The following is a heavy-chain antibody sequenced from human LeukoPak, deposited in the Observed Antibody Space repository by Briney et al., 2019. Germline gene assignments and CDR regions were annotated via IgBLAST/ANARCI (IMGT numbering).Heavy chain of an antibody. V-gene: IGHV4-59*08. D-gene: IGHD3-22*01. CDR1: GGSIISYY. CDR3: ASWYYDSSGYRFFDY. CDR2: IYYSGST. Sequence: SETLSVTCTVSGGSIISYYWSWIRQPLGKGLEWIGYIYYSGSTNYDPSLKSRVTISVDTSKKQFSLNLSSVTAADTAVYYCASWYYDSSGYRFFDYWGQGTLVTVSS. J-gene: IGHJ4*02.